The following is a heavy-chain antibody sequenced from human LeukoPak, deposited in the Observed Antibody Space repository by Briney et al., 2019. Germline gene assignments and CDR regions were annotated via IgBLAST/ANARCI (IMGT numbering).Heavy chain of an antibody. CDR3: ARETTTNTAMGSFDY. D-gene: IGHD5-18*01. V-gene: IGHV1-46*01. Sequence: ASVKVSCTASGYTFTSYYMHWVRQAPGQGLEWMGIINPSGGSTSYAQKFQGRVTMTRDMSTSTVYMELSSLRSEDTAVYYCARETTTNTAMGSFDYWGQGTLVTVSS. CDR1: GYTFTSYY. CDR2: INPSGGST. J-gene: IGHJ4*02.